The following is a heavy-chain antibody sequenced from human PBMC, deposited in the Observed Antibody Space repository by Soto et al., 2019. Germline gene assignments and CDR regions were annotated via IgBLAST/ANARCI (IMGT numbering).Heavy chain of an antibody. J-gene: IGHJ4*02. D-gene: IGHD3-10*01. V-gene: IGHV2-5*02. CDR3: VHHHYFGLGSYCFDY. CDR1: GFSITTSGVG. Sequence: QITLKESGPTLLRPTQTLTLTCTFSGFSITTSGVGVGWIRQPPGKALEWLAVIYWDDDKRYSSSLKSMLTITKDTSKNQMVLTMTNMDPVDTATYYCVHHHYFGLGSYCFDYWGQGTLVTVSS. CDR2: IYWDDDK.